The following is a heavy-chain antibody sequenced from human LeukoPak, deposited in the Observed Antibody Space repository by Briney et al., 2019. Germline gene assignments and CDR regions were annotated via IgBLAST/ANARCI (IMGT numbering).Heavy chain of an antibody. V-gene: IGHV3-53*01. CDR1: GFTFSGNY. J-gene: IGHJ4*02. D-gene: IGHD5-12*01. CDR2: IYSGVGT. Sequence: GGSLRLSCAASGFTFSGNYLSWVRQAPGKGLEWVSVIYSGVGTYYADSVKGRFTISRDNSKNTLYLQMNSLRAEDTAVYYCARHTTTGNSGYLRDWYYFDYWGQGTLVTVSS. CDR3: ARHTTTGNSGYLRDWYYFDY.